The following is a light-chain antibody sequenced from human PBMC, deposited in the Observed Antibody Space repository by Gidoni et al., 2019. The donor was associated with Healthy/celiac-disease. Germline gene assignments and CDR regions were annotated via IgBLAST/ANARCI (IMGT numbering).Light chain of an antibody. CDR1: ALPKQY. J-gene: IGLJ2*01. V-gene: IGLV3-25*03. Sequence: SYELTQPHSVSVSPGQTARITCSGDALPKQYAYWYQQKPGQAPVLVIYKDSERPSGIPVRFSGSSSGTTVTLTISGVQAEDEADYYCQSADSSGTYVVFGGGTKLPVL. CDR3: QSADSSGTYVV. CDR2: KDS.